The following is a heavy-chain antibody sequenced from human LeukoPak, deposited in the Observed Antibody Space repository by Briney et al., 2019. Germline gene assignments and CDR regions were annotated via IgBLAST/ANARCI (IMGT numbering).Heavy chain of an antibody. CDR2: ISSSGGST. V-gene: IGHV3-23*01. J-gene: IGHJ4*02. CDR1: GFTFSSYT. Sequence: GGSLGLSCAASGFTFSSYTMSWVRQAPGKGLEWVSAISSSGGSTYYADSVKGRFTISRDNSKNTVSLQMNGLRGEDTAVYYCAKDLGFDNWGQGTLVTVSS. D-gene: IGHD3-10*01. CDR3: AKDLGFDN.